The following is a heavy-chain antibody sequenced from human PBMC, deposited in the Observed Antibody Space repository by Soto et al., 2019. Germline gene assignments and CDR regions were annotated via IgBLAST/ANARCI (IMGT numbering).Heavy chain of an antibody. Sequence: ASVKVSCKASGYTFTSYDINWVRQATGQGLGWMGWMNPSGGSTSYAQKFQGRVTMTRDTSTSTVYMELSSLRSEDTAVYYCARGLSVYGGKPPLDYWGQGTLVTVSS. V-gene: IGHV1-8*01. CDR2: MNPSGGST. CDR3: ARGLSVYGGKPPLDY. CDR1: GYTFTSYD. D-gene: IGHD2-15*01. J-gene: IGHJ4*02.